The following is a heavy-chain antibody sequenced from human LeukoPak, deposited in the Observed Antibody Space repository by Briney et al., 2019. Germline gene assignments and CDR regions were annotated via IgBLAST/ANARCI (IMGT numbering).Heavy chain of an antibody. V-gene: IGHV4-34*01. CDR2: INHSGST. CDR1: GGSFSGYY. D-gene: IGHD3-22*01. J-gene: IGHJ4*02. CDR3: ARVLIPTYYYDSSGYYVDY. Sequence: SETLSLTCAVYGGSFSGYYWSWIRQPPGKGLEWIGEINHSGSTNYNPSLKSRVTISVDTSKNQFSLKLSSVTAADTAVYYCARVLIPTYYYDSSGYYVDYWGQGTPVTVSS.